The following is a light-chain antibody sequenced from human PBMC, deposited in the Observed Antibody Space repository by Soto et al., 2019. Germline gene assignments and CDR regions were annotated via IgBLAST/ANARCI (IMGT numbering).Light chain of an antibody. CDR3: QQYGSSPRT. V-gene: IGKV3-20*01. CDR1: QTVSSSS. CDR2: GAS. J-gene: IGKJ1*01. Sequence: DIVLTQSPGTLSLSPGERATLSCRASQTVSSSSLAWYQQKPGQAPRLLIFGASTRAAGFPDRFSGSGSGTDFTLTISRLEPEAFAVYYCQQYGSSPRTLGQGTKVDIK.